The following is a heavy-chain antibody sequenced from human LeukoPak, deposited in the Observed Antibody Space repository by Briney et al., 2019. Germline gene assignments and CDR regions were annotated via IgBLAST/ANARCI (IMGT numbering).Heavy chain of an antibody. CDR3: AKALRYCSGGSCFRWFDP. V-gene: IGHV3-30*18. D-gene: IGHD2-15*01. J-gene: IGHJ5*02. CDR2: ISYDGSNK. CDR1: GFTFSSYG. Sequence: PGGSLRLSCAASGFTFSSYGMHWVRQAPGKGLEWVAVISYDGSNKYYADSVKGRFTISRDNSKNTLYLQMNSLRPEDTAVYYCAKALRYCSGGSCFRWFDPWGQGTLVTVSS.